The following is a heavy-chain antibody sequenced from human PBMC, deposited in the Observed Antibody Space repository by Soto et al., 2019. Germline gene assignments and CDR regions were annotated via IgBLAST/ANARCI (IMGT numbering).Heavy chain of an antibody. Sequence: QVQLVQSGAEVKKPGASVKVSCKASGYTFTSYGISWVRQAPGQGLEWMGWISAYNGNTNYAQKLQGRVTMTTDTATSTAYMELRSLRADDTAVYYCARDSYCSGGSCYSGLDAFDIWGQGTMVTVSS. V-gene: IGHV1-18*01. J-gene: IGHJ3*02. CDR1: GYTFTSYG. CDR3: ARDSYCSGGSCYSGLDAFDI. CDR2: ISAYNGNT. D-gene: IGHD2-15*01.